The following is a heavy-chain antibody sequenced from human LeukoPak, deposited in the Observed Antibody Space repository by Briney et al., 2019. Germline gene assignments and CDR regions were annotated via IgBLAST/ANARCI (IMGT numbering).Heavy chain of an antibody. CDR2: IYYSGST. CDR1: GGSISSYY. Sequence: SETLSLTCTVSGGSISSYYWSWIRQPPGKGLEWIGYIYYSGSTNYNPSLKGRVTISVDTSKNQFSLKLSSVTAADTAVYYCARQMLPDAFDIWGQGTMVTVSS. CDR3: ARQMLPDAFDI. V-gene: IGHV4-59*08. D-gene: IGHD2-8*01. J-gene: IGHJ3*02.